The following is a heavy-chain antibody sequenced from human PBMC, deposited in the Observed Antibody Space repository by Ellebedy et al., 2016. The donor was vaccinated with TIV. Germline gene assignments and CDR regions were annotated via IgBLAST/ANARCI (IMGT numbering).Heavy chain of an antibody. CDR1: GYTFTTYG. CDR3: ARKNHYNYGMDS. Sequence: AASVKVSCKAAGYTFTTYGIYWVRQAPGQRLEWMGSINVGNGNTKNSQKFQGRVTFTRDTFASTAYMEVSSLRSEDTAVDYCARKNHYNYGMDSWGQGTTVTVSS. D-gene: IGHD2-2*02. V-gene: IGHV1-3*01. J-gene: IGHJ6*02. CDR2: INVGNGNT.